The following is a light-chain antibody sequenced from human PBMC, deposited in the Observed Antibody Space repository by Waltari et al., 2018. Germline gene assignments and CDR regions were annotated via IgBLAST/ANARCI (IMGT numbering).Light chain of an antibody. V-gene: IGKV1-27*01. CDR3: QKYNSAPRT. Sequence: IQMTQSLSSLSASVGDRVTITSRASQGISNYLAWYQQKPGKVPKLLIYAASTLQSGVPSRFSGRGSGTDFTLTISSLQPEDVATYYCQKYNSAPRTFGQGTKLEIK. J-gene: IGKJ2*01. CDR2: AAS. CDR1: QGISNY.